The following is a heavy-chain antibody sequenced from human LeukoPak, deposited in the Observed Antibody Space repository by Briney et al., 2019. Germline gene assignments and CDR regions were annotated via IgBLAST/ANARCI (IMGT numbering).Heavy chain of an antibody. Sequence: PSETLSLTCTVSGASISGYYWSWIRQPPGKGLEWIGEINHSGSTNYNPSLKSRVTISVDTSKNQFSLKLSSVTAADTAVYYCARVYYDSSGYYRYFDYWGQGTLVTVSS. J-gene: IGHJ4*02. CDR1: GASISGYY. CDR2: INHSGST. V-gene: IGHV4-34*01. D-gene: IGHD3-22*01. CDR3: ARVYYDSSGYYRYFDY.